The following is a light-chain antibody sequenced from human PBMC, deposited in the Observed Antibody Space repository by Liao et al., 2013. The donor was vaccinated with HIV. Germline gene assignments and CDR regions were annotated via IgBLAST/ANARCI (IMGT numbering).Light chain of an antibody. CDR1: NIGSKS. J-gene: IGLJ3*02. CDR2: HDK. V-gene: IGLV3-21*04. Sequence: SYVLTQPPSVSVAPGKTATITCGGYNIGSKSVNWYQQKPGQAPVVVIYHDKERPPGIPERVSGTNSGDTATLTISRAEAGDEADYSCQVWDSNSDYWVFGGGTKLTVL. CDR3: QVWDSNSDYWV.